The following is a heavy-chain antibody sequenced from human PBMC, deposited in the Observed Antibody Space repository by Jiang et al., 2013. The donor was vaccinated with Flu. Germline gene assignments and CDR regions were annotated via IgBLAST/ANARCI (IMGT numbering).Heavy chain of an antibody. CDR2: IYPGDSDT. Sequence: GAEVKKPGESLKISCKGSGYSFTSYWIGWVRQMPGKGLEWMGIIYPGDSDTRYSPSFQGQVTISADKSISTAYLQWSSLKASDTAMYYCASYGYSYGYYHDAFDIWGQGTMVTVSS. CDR3: ASYGYSYGYYHDAFDI. J-gene: IGHJ3*02. V-gene: IGHV5-51*01. D-gene: IGHD5-18*01. CDR1: GYSFTSYW.